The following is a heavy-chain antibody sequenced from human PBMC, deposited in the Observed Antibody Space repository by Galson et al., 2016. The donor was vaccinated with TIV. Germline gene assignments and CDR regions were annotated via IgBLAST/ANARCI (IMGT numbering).Heavy chain of an antibody. CDR1: GDSVSSDSAA. D-gene: IGHD3-10*01. J-gene: IGHJ3*01. Sequence: CAISGDSVSSDSAAWNWVRQSPSRGLEWLGRTYYRSRWYYDYKVSVKSRITINPDTSKNQSSLQLNSVTSEDTAVYYCARAAGRNGATCHATCESFDFWGQGTKVTVSS. CDR3: ARAAGRNGATCHATCESFDF. V-gene: IGHV6-1*01. CDR2: TYYRSRWYY.